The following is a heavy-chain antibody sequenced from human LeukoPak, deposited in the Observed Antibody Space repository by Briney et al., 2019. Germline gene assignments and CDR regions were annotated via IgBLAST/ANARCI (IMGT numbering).Heavy chain of an antibody. J-gene: IGHJ4*02. CDR1: GYIFTDYY. D-gene: IGHD2-15*01. CDR3: ARVGYCSGDRCYLHFDY. CDR2: INPKNGDT. Sequence: ASVKVSCKASGYIFTDYYIHWMRQAPGQGLEWMGWINPKNGDTNYAQKFQGRVTMTRDTSISTVYMELNRLTSDDTALYYCARVGYCSGDRCYLHFDYWGQGTLVTVSS. V-gene: IGHV1-2*02.